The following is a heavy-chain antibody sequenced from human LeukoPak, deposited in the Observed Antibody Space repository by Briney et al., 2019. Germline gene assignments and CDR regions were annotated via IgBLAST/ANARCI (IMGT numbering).Heavy chain of an antibody. CDR1: GGSISSSSYY. J-gene: IGHJ4*02. CDR3: AREGNWSGYHEFDY. D-gene: IGHD3-3*01. V-gene: IGHV4-39*02. Sequence: TSETLSLTCTVSGGSISSSSYYWGWIRQPPGKGLEWIGSIYYSGSTYYNPSLKSRVTISVDTSKNQFSLKLRSVTAADTAVYYCAREGNWSGYHEFDYWGQGTLVTVSS. CDR2: IYYSGST.